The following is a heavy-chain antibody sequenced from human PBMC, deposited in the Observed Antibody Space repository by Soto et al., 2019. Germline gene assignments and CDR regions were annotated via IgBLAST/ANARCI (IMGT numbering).Heavy chain of an antibody. V-gene: IGHV3-72*01. D-gene: IGHD1-26*01. CDR3: VRSRLGSYDLKYFDY. Sequence: EVQLVESGGGLVQPGGSLRLSCAASGFTFSDHYVDWVRQAPGKGLEWVARIRNKANSYSTEYAASAKGRFTITRDDSKNLGYLPMSSLKTEDTAGYSCVRSRLGSYDLKYFDYWGQGTLVTFS. CDR2: IRNKANSYST. CDR1: GFTFSDHY. J-gene: IGHJ4*02.